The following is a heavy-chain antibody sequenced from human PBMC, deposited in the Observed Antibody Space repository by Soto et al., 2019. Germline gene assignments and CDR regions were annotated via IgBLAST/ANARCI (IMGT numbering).Heavy chain of an antibody. CDR3: VGDDYSNPGDV. J-gene: IGHJ6*02. CDR2: IDPSDSYT. Sequence: GESLKISCNGSGYSFTSYWISWVRQMPGKGLEWMGRIDPSDSYTNYSPSFQGHVTISADKSISTAYLQWSSLKASDTAMYYCVGDDYSNPGDVWGQGTTVTVSS. D-gene: IGHD4-4*01. CDR1: GYSFTSYW. V-gene: IGHV5-10-1*01.